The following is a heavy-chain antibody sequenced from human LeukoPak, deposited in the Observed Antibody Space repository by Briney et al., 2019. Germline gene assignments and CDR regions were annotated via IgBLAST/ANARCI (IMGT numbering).Heavy chain of an antibody. V-gene: IGHV4-59*01. J-gene: IGHJ6*03. CDR2: IFYNGNT. Sequence: SETLSLTCTVSGASFSSYYWSWLRQPPGKGLEWIAYIFYNGNTKYNPSLKSRVTISVDTSKTQFSLKVTSVTAADTAVYYCARAPRDRGYCGATSSFEYMDVWGRGTTVTISS. D-gene: IGHD2-15*01. CDR1: GASFSSYY. CDR3: ARAPRDRGYCGATSSFEYMDV.